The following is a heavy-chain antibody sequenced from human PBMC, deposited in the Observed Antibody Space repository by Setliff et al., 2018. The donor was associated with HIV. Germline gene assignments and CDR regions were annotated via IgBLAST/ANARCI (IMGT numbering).Heavy chain of an antibody. CDR3: ARDGGSYYYYYYYMDV. V-gene: IGHV3-21*01. J-gene: IGHJ6*03. CDR1: GFTFSSYS. Sequence: GSLRLSCAASGFTFSSYSMNWVRQAPGKGLEWVSSISSSSSYIYYADSVKGRFTISRDNAKNSLYLQMNSLRAEDTAVYYCARDGGSYYYYYYYMDVWGKGTTVTSP. D-gene: IGHD1-26*01. CDR2: ISSSSSYI.